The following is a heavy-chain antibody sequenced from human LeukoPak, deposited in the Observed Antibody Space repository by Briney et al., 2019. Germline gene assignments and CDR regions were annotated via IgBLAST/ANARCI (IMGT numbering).Heavy chain of an antibody. J-gene: IGHJ4*02. CDR1: GFTFDDYA. D-gene: IGHD3-16*01. CDR2: ISWNSGSI. V-gene: IGHV3-9*03. CDR3: AKEQDGGFDY. Sequence: GGSLRLSCAASGFTFDDYAMHWVRQAQGKGLEWVSGISWNSGSIGYADSVKGRFTISRDNAKNSLYLQMNSLRAEDMALYYCAKEQDGGFDYWGQGTLVTVSS.